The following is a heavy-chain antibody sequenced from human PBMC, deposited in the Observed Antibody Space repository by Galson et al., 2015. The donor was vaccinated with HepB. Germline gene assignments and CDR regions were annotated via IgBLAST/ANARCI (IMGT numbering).Heavy chain of an antibody. CDR2: ISGGGGST. Sequence: SLRLSCAASGFTLSSYAMSWVRQAPGKGLEWVSAISGGGGSTYYADSVKGRFTISRDNSKNTLYLQMNSLRAEDTAIYYCARVYSSSWFYFDYWGQGTLVTVSS. V-gene: IGHV3-23*01. J-gene: IGHJ4*02. D-gene: IGHD6-13*01. CDR3: ARVYSSSWFYFDY. CDR1: GFTLSSYA.